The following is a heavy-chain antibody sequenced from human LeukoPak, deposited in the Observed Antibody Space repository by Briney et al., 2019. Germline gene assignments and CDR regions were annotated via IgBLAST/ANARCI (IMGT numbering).Heavy chain of an antibody. CDR3: AKFLYGSGSYFDRDFDY. D-gene: IGHD3-10*01. V-gene: IGHV3-30*18. J-gene: IGHJ4*02. CDR1: GFTFSSYG. CDR2: ISYDGSNT. Sequence: PGRSLRLSCVASGFTFSSYGMHWVRQAPGKGLEWVAVISYDGSNTNYADSVKGRFTIPRDNSKNTLYLQMNSLRPEDTAVYYCAKFLYGSGSYFDRDFDYWGQGTLVTVSS.